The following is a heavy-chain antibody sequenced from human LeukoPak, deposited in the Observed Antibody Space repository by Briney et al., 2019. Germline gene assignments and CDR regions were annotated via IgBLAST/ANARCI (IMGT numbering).Heavy chain of an antibody. D-gene: IGHD4-23*01. CDR3: ATLYGGQRADGY. CDR1: GFTFSSYS. J-gene: IGHJ4*02. Sequence: GGSLRLSCEGSGFTFSSYSMNWVRQAPGKGLEWVSYITSSSNTIYYADSVKGRFSISRDRSKNTLYLQMNSLTTEDTAVYYCATLYGGQRADGYWGQGTLVTVSS. CDR2: ITSSSNTI. V-gene: IGHV3-48*01.